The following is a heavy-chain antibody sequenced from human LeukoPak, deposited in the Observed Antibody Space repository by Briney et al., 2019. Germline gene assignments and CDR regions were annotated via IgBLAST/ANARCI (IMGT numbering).Heavy chain of an antibody. D-gene: IGHD7-27*01. J-gene: IGHJ4*02. CDR2: IXPDGSDQ. CDR3: AXXSLGDY. CDR1: GFTFSSYW. V-gene: IGHV3-7*01. Sequence: QSGGSLRLSCAASGFTFSSYWMSWVRQAPGKGLEWVANIXPDGSDQYYVDSVKGRFTISRDNAKNSLYLQMNSLRAEDTAVYYXAXXSLGDYWGQGSMVTVSS.